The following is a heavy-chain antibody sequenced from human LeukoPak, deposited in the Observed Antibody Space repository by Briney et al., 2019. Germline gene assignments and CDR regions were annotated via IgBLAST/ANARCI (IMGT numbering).Heavy chain of an antibody. J-gene: IGHJ5*02. V-gene: IGHV6-1*01. D-gene: IGHD2-2*01. Sequence: SQTLSLTCAISGDSVSSNSVTWNWIKQSPSRGLEWLGRTYYRSTWYNDYAVSVRGRITVNPDRSKNQFSLHLNSVAPEDTAVYYCARRLTQYDCFDPWGQGILVTVSS. CDR3: ARRLTQYDCFDP. CDR2: TYYRSTWYN. CDR1: GDSVSSNSVT.